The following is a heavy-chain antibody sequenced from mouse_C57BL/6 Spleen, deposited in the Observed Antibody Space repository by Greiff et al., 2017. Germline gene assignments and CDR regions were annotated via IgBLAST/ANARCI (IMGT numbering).Heavy chain of an antibody. CDR2: IYPGSGST. J-gene: IGHJ3*01. V-gene: IGHV1-55*01. Sequence: VQLVESGAELVQPGASVKMSCKASGYTFTSYWITWVKQRPGQGLEWIGDIYPGSGSTNYNVKFKSKATLTIDTSSNTAYMQLSSLTSGDSEVYYCARDYSTWLADWGQGTLVTVSA. CDR1: GYTFTSYW. CDR3: ARDYSTWLAD. D-gene: IGHD2-12*01.